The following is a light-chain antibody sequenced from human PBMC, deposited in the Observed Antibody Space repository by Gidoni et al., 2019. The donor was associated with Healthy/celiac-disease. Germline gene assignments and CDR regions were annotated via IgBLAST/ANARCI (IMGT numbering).Light chain of an antibody. Sequence: DIQMTQSPSPLSASVGDRVTITCRASQSISSYLNWYQQKPGKAPKLLIYAASSLQSGVPSRFSGSGSETDFTLTISSLQPEDFATYYCQQSYSTLTFGPGTKVEIK. CDR2: AAS. CDR1: QSISSY. CDR3: QQSYSTLT. J-gene: IGKJ3*01. V-gene: IGKV1-39*01.